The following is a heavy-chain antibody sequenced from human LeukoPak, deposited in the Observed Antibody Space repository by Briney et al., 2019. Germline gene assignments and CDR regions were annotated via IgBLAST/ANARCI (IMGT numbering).Heavy chain of an antibody. V-gene: IGHV4-34*01. D-gene: IGHD2-8*01. CDR3: ARGRGVLMVYAIQDLYWFDP. Sequence: SETLSLTCAVYGGSFSGYYWSWIRQPPGKGLEWIGEINHSGSTNYNLSLKSRVTISVDTSKNQFSLKLSSVTAADTAVCYCARGRGVLMVYAIQDLYWFDPWGQGTLVTVSS. CDR2: INHSGST. CDR1: GGSFSGYY. J-gene: IGHJ5*02.